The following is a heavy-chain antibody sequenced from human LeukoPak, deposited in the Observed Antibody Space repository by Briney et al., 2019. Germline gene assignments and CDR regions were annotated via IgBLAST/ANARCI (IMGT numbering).Heavy chain of an antibody. Sequence: GGSLRLSCAASGFTFSSYHMHWVRQAPGKGLEWVAFIRNDESDKYYADSVKGRFTISRDNSKNTLYVQMNSLRLEDTAVYYCGKHDSASDYWGQGTLVTVSS. CDR1: GFTFSSYH. CDR3: GKHDSASDY. V-gene: IGHV3-30*02. D-gene: IGHD1-26*01. J-gene: IGHJ4*02. CDR2: IRNDESDK.